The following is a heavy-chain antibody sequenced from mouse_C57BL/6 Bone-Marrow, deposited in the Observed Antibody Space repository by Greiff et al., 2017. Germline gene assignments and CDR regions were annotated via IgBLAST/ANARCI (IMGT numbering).Heavy chain of an antibody. CDR2: LSSGGSYT. V-gene: IGHV5-6*02. CDR1: GFTFSSYG. Sequence: EVMLVESGGDLVKPGGSLKLPCAASGFTFSSYGMSWVRQTPDKRLEWVATLSSGGSYTYYPDSVKGRFTISRDNAKNTLYLQMSSLKSEDTAMYYCARHGMVTRAWFAYWGQGTLVTVSA. CDR3: ARHGMVTRAWFAY. J-gene: IGHJ3*01. D-gene: IGHD2-3*01.